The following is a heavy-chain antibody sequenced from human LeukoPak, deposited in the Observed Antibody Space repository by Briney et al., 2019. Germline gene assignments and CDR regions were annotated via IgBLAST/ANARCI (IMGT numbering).Heavy chain of an antibody. CDR2: INHSGST. J-gene: IGHJ5*02. CDR3: ARGGDIVVVPAAPRGYNWFDP. V-gene: IGHV4-34*01. Sequence: SETLSLTCAVYGGSFSGYYWSWIRQPPGKGLEWIGEINHSGSTKYNPSLKSRVTISVDTSKNQFSLKLSSVTAADTAVYYCARGGDIVVVPAAPRGYNWFDPWGQGTLVTVSS. CDR1: GGSFSGYY. D-gene: IGHD2-2*01.